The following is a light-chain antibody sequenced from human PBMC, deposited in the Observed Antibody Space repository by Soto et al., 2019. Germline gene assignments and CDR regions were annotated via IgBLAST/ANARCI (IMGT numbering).Light chain of an antibody. J-gene: IGKJ5*01. Sequence: EIVVAQSPSTLSLSTGERATLSCRASQSVSSNLACYKRKPGQAPGHLIYGASRRATGIPDRFSGSWSGTDFALTIARLEREEFPVFYCQHYGSLPITFGQGTRLEI. CDR2: GAS. CDR3: QHYGSLPIT. CDR1: QSVSSN. V-gene: IGKV3-20*01.